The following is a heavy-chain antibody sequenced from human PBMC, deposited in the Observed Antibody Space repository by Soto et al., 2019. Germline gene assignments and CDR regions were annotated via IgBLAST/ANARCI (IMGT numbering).Heavy chain of an antibody. D-gene: IGHD3-3*01. J-gene: IGHJ4*01. Sequence: SLRLSCAASGFTFSRYAMSWVRQAPGQGLEWVSAISGSGGSTYYADSVKGRFTISRDNSKNTLYQQKNRPSAEATAVYSCAKYDLNVWRGDSHYFDDWGDGT. CDR2: ISGSGGST. V-gene: IGHV3-23*01. CDR3: AKYDLNVWRGDSHYFDD. CDR1: GFTFSRYA.